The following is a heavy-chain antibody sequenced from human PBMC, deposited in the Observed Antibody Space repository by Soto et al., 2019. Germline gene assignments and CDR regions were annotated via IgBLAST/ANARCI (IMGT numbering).Heavy chain of an antibody. CDR2: INPSGGST. J-gene: IGHJ5*02. V-gene: IGHV1-46*01. CDR1: GYTFTRYY. D-gene: IGHD3-3*01. CDR3: ARDGRGAYDFWSGYYRGWFDP. Sequence: QVQLVQSGAEVRKPGASVKVSCKASGYTFTRYYIHWVRQAPGQGLEWMGIINPSGGSTSQAQKFQGRVTMTRDTSTSTVYMELSSLRSDDTAVYYCARDGRGAYDFWSGYYRGWFDPWGQGTLVTVSS.